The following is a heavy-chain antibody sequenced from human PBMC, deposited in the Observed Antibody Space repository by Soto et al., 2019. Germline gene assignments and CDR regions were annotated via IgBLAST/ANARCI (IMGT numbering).Heavy chain of an antibody. CDR1: GGSISSYY. CDR3: ARWGSSWYGETVDY. J-gene: IGHJ4*02. Sequence: SETLSLTCTVSGGSISSYYWSWIRQPPGKGLEWIGYIYYSGSTNYNPSLKSRVTISVDTSKNQFSLKLSSVTAADTAVYYCARWGSSWYGETVDYWGQGTLVTVSS. V-gene: IGHV4-59*08. CDR2: IYYSGST. D-gene: IGHD6-13*01.